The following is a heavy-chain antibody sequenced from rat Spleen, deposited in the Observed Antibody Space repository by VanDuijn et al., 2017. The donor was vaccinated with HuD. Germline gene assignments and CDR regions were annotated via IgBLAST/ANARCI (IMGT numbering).Heavy chain of an antibody. CDR2: ISYADTSGHSGT. Sequence: EVQLVESGGGLVQPGRSLKLSCAASGFTFSDYNMAWVRQAPKKGLEWVATISYADTSGHSGTYYRDSVKGRFTVSRDNAKSTLYLQMDSLRSEDTATYYCARRHYGYTDYFDYWGQGVMVTVSS. CDR3: ARRHYGYTDYFDY. D-gene: IGHD1-6*01. V-gene: IGHV5-7*01. CDR1: GFTFSDYN. J-gene: IGHJ2*01.